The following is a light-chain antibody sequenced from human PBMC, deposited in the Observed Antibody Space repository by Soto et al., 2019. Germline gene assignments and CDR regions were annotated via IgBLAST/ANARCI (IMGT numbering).Light chain of an antibody. Sequence: QSVLTQPASVSGSPGQSVAISCIGTSSDVGGYNFVSWYQQHPGKAPKLMIYDVSNRPSGVSNRFSGAKSCNTASLTISGLQAEDEAGYYCSSYSGSSTLVVFGGGTKLTVL. CDR3: SSYSGSSTLVV. V-gene: IGLV2-14*03. CDR2: DVS. J-gene: IGLJ2*01. CDR1: SSDVGGYNF.